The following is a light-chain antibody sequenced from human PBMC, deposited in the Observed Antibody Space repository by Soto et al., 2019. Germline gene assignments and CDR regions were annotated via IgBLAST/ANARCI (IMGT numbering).Light chain of an antibody. Sequence: EIVLTQSPGTLSLSPGERATLSCRASQSVSSDYLAWYQQKPGQAPRLLIYGASSRAAGIPDRFSGSGSGTDFTLTITRLEHEDFEVYYCQQCSGSPLTLGGGTKVDIK. CDR2: GAS. J-gene: IGKJ4*01. CDR3: QQCSGSPLT. CDR1: QSVSSDY. V-gene: IGKV3-20*01.